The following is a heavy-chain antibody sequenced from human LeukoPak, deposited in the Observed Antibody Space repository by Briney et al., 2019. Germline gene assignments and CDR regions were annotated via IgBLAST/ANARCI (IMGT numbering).Heavy chain of an antibody. J-gene: IGHJ4*01. CDR3: ARLKLHFYLSIGNHYYFDS. CDR1: GGSISSYY. V-gene: IGHV4-59*08. Sequence: SETLSLTCSVSGGSISSYYTSWVRQPPGKELEWSGYIYYSGGSNYNPSLKSRDTISIDTSKTQYSLKLTSVTAAKTAVYFCARLKLHFYLSIGNHYYFDSWGQGTLVTVSS. D-gene: IGHD2/OR15-2a*01. CDR2: IYYSGGS.